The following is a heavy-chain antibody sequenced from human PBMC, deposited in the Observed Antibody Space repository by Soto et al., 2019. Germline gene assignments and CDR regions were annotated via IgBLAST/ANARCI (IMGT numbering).Heavy chain of an antibody. J-gene: IGHJ4*02. Sequence: QLQLQESGPGLVKPSETLSLTCTVSGGSISSSSYYWGWIRQPPGKGLEWIGSIYYSGSTYYNPSLKSRVTISVDTSKNQFSLKLSSVTAADTAVYYCARSLYSSSPIDYWGQGTLVTVSS. CDR3: ARSLYSSSPIDY. CDR2: IYYSGST. CDR1: GGSISSSSYY. D-gene: IGHD6-6*01. V-gene: IGHV4-39*01.